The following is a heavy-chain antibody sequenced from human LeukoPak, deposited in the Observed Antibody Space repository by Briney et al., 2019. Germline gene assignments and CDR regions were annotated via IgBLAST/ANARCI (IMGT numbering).Heavy chain of an antibody. D-gene: IGHD6-13*01. CDR2: INPNSGGT. CDR1: GHTFTGYY. Sequence: SVKVSCKASGHTFTGYYIHWVRQAPGQGLEWMGWINPNSGGTNYVQNFQGRVTMTSDTSISTAYMELSSLSSDDTAVYYCARDLAAAAGGFWGQGTPVTVSS. V-gene: IGHV1-2*02. J-gene: IGHJ4*02. CDR3: ARDLAAAAGGF.